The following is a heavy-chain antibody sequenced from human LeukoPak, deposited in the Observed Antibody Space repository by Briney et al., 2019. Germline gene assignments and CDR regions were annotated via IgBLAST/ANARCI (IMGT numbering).Heavy chain of an antibody. Sequence: GSLRLSCAASGFTFSSYSMNWVRQAPGKGLEWVSYISSSSSTICYADSVKGRFTISRDNAKNTLYLQMNSLRAEDTAVYYCGKGPYFYESSAYYYGAFDIGAKGTMVPVPS. CDR3: GKGPYFYESSAYYYGAFDI. V-gene: IGHV3-48*04. CDR2: ISSSSSTI. J-gene: IGHJ3*02. CDR1: GFTFSSYS. D-gene: IGHD3-22*01.